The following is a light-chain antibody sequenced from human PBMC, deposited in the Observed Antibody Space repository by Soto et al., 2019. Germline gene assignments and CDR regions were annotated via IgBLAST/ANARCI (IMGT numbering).Light chain of an antibody. CDR1: QSVSDN. J-gene: IGKJ2*01. CDR2: GES. V-gene: IGKV3-15*01. Sequence: EIVMTQSPATLSVSPGERVTLSCRASQSVSDNLAWYQQKPGQAPRLLIYGESTRATTTPARFSGSGSGTEFPLTISRLQSEDFAVYFCQQSNNWPYTFGQGTKLDIK. CDR3: QQSNNWPYT.